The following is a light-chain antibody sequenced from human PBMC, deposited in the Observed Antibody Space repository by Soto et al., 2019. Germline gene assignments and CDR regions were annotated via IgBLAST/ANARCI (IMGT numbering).Light chain of an antibody. J-gene: IGKJ4*01. CDR1: QSVSNN. CDR2: SAS. V-gene: IGKV3-15*01. CDR3: QPYTELHLA. Sequence: EVVMTQSPATLSVSPGERATLSCRASQSVSNNLAWYQQKPGQAPRVFIYSASTRATGIPARFSGSASGTEFTLTISSLQSEDFAVCFCQPYTELHLAVGGGTNMEIK.